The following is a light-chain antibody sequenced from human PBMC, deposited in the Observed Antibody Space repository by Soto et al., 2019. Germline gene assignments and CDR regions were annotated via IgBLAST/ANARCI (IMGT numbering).Light chain of an antibody. CDR3: QQYNNWPGLT. J-gene: IGKJ4*01. V-gene: IGKV3-15*01. CDR2: GAS. Sequence: EIVMPQTPATLSVSPGERGTLSCRASQSVSSNLAWYQQKPGQAPRLLIYGASTRATGIPARFSGSGSGTEFTLTISSLQSEDFAVYYCQQYNNWPGLTFGGGTNVEIK. CDR1: QSVSSN.